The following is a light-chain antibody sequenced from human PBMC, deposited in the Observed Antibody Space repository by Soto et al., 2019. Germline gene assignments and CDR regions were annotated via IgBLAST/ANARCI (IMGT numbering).Light chain of an antibody. V-gene: IGLV1-40*01. J-gene: IGLJ1*01. CDR3: QSYDSSLSCYV. CDR1: SSNVGAGYD. CDR2: SNS. Sequence: QSVLTQPPSVSGAPGQRVTISCTGSSSNVGAGYDVHWYQQSPGTAPKLLIYSNSNRPSGVPGRFSGFKSGTSASLAITGLQAEDEADYYCQSYDSSLSCYVFGTGTKLTVL.